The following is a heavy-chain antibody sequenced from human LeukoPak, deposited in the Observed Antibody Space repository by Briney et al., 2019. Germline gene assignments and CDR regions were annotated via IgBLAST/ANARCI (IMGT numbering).Heavy chain of an antibody. CDR3: ASVPRRGDFWSGLTMGGEYYYMDV. D-gene: IGHD3-3*01. CDR2: IYYSGST. J-gene: IGHJ6*03. CDR1: GGSISSSSYY. Sequence: PSETLSLTCTVSGGSISSSSYYWGWIRQPPGKGLEWIGSIYYSGSTYYNPSLKSRVTISVDTSKNQFSLKLSSVTAADTAVYYCASVPRRGDFWSGLTMGGEYYYMDVWGKGTTVTVSS. V-gene: IGHV4-39*07.